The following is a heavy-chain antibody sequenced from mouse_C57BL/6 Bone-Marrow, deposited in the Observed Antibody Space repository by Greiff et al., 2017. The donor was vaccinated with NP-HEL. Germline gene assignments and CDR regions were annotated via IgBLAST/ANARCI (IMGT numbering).Heavy chain of an antibody. Sequence: VKLQESGAELVRPGTSVKVSCKASGYAFTNYLIEWVKQRPGQGLEWIGVINPGSGGTNYNEKFKGKATLTADKSSSTAYMQLSSLTSEDSAVYFCARGGTLAYWGQGTLVTVSA. CDR2: INPGSGGT. CDR1: GYAFTNYL. V-gene: IGHV1-54*01. J-gene: IGHJ3*01. CDR3: ARGGTLAY. D-gene: IGHD3-3*01.